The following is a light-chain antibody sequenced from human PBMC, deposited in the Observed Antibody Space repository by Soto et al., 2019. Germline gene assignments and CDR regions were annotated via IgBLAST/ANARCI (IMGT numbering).Light chain of an antibody. CDR3: QQYGSSPAT. CDR2: GAS. Sequence: EIVLTQSPGSLSLAPGERATRCCRASESVRSSYRTWYQQKPGPAPPRLIFGASSRATGLQARLSGSGSRTDFPLPLSTLEPEDFAVYYCQQYGSSPATFGQGPK. V-gene: IGKV3-20*01. CDR1: ESVRSSY. J-gene: IGKJ1*01.